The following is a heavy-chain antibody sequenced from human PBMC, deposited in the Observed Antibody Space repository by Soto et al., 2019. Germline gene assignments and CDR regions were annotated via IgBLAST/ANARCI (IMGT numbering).Heavy chain of an antibody. CDR1: GYSFTSYW. V-gene: IGHV5-10-1*01. Sequence: GESLKISCKGSGYSFTSYWISWVRQMPGKGLEWMGRIDPSDSYTNYSPSFQGHVTISADKSISTAYLQWSSLKASDTAMYYCVGGGSSSYYYYGMDVWGQGTTVTVSS. CDR3: VGGGSSSYYYYGMDV. J-gene: IGHJ6*02. CDR2: IDPSDSYT. D-gene: IGHD6-6*01.